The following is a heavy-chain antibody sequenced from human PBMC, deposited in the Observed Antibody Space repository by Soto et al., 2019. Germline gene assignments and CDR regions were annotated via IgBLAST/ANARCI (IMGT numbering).Heavy chain of an antibody. CDR1: GYTLTELS. CDR3: ATGGGIAARPNNWFDP. J-gene: IGHJ5*02. V-gene: IGHV1-24*01. D-gene: IGHD6-6*01. CDR2: FDPEDGET. Sequence: ASVKVSCKVSGYTLTELSMHWVRQAPGKGLEWMGGFDPEDGETIYAQKFQGRVTMTEDTSTDTAYMELSSLRSEDTAVYYCATGGGIAARPNNWFDPWGQGTLVTVSS.